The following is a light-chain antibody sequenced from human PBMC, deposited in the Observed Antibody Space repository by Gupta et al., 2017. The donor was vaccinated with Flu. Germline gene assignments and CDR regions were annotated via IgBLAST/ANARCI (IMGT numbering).Light chain of an antibody. CDR1: QTVSSN. Sequence: EIVMMQSPATLSVSPGEGVTLSCRASQTVSSNLAWYHQKPGQAPRLLIYGASTRATGIPARFTATGSGTEFTLTIFSFQSEDIGVYYCQQYNNWPPWTFGQGTKVEMK. CDR3: QQYNNWPPWT. J-gene: IGKJ1*01. V-gene: IGKV3-15*01. CDR2: GAS.